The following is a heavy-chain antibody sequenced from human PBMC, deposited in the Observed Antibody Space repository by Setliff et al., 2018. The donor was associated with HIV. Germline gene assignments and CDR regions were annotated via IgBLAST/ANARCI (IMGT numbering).Heavy chain of an antibody. D-gene: IGHD3-10*01. J-gene: IGHJ4*02. V-gene: IGHV3-15*01. CDR1: GSTFTNAW. CDR3: TTAVAQNWYGSGNENY. Sequence: GGSLRLSCAASGSTFTNAWMSWVRQAPGKGLEWVGRIKSKTDGETEDYAAPVKGRFTISRDDSRSTLYLQMNSLITEDTALYYCTTAVAQNWYGSGNENYWGQGTLVTVS. CDR2: IKSKTDGETE.